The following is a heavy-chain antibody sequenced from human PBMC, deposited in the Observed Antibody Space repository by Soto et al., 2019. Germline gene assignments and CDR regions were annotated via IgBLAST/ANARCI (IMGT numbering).Heavy chain of an antibody. J-gene: IGHJ4*02. CDR2: ITGSGDST. Sequence: PGGSLRLPCAAFGFTLKSYAVSWVRQPPGKGLGWVSVITGSGDSTYYADSVKGRFTISRDNSKNTRYLQMNSLREADTAVYYCAKELRHGYNLAYFDHRGPGTMFTVSS. D-gene: IGHD5-12*01. V-gene: IGHV3-23*01. CDR1: GFTLKSYA. CDR3: AKELRHGYNLAYFDH.